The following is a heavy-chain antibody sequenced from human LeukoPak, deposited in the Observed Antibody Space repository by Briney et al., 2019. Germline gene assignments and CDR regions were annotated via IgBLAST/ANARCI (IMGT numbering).Heavy chain of an antibody. CDR2: IRYDGNNK. V-gene: IGHV3-30*02. CDR3: AKPRDGYSNDAFDI. D-gene: IGHD5-24*01. J-gene: IGHJ3*02. Sequence: PGGSLRLSCAASGFTFSSYGMHWVRQAPGKGLEWVAFIRYDGNNKYYADSMKGRFTISRDNSKNTLYLQMNSLRVEDAAVYYCAKPRDGYSNDAFDIWGQGTMVTVSS. CDR1: GFTFSSYG.